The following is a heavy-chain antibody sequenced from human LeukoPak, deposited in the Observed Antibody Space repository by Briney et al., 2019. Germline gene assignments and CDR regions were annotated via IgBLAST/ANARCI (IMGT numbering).Heavy chain of an antibody. CDR2: INQSGST. Sequence: SETLSLTCAVYGGSFSGYYWRWIRQPPGKGLEWIGEINQSGSTNYNPSLKSRVTLSVDTSKNQFSLKLSSVTAADTAVYYCARGLGFGEFSRWFDPWGQGTLVTVSS. J-gene: IGHJ5*02. CDR3: ARGLGFGEFSRWFDP. CDR1: GGSFSGYY. V-gene: IGHV4-34*01. D-gene: IGHD3-10*01.